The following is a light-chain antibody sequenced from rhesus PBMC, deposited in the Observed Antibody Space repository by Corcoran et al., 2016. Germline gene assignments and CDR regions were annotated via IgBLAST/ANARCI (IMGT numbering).Light chain of an antibody. CDR1: ENDNNY. CDR3: QHNYGTPWT. J-gene: IGKJ1*01. CDR2: KAS. Sequence: DIQMTQSPSSLSASVGDRVTITCRTSENDNNYSNWYQQKPGKAPKLLNYKASTLQSGVPSRFSGSGSWTDYTFTISSLQSEDVATYYCQHNYGTPWTFGQGTKVEIK. V-gene: IGKV1-74*01.